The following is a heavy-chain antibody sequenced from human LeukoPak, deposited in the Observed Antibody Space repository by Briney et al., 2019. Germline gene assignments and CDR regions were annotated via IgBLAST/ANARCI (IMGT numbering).Heavy chain of an antibody. V-gene: IGHV1-69*13. CDR1: GHTFSGYY. J-gene: IGHJ4*02. D-gene: IGHD2-2*01. Sequence: ASVKVSCKASGHTFSGYYMHWVRQAPGQGLEWMGGIIPIFGTANYAQKFQGRVTITADESTSTAYMELSSLRSEDTAVYYCARGGSHCSSTSCPFDYWGQGTLVTVSS. CDR3: ARGGSHCSSTSCPFDY. CDR2: IIPIFGTA.